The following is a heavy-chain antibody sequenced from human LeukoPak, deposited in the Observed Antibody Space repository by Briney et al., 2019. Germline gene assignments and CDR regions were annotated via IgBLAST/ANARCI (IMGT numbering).Heavy chain of an antibody. J-gene: IGHJ4*02. Sequence: ASVKVSCKASGYTFTSYDINWVRQAPGQGLEWMGWINPNSGGTNYAQKFQGRVTMTRDTSISTAYMELSRLRSDDTAVYYCARDLHPGYCSGGGCYLGEADYWGQGTLVTVSS. CDR3: ARDLHPGYCSGGGCYLGEADY. D-gene: IGHD2-15*01. CDR2: INPNSGGT. CDR1: GYTFTSYD. V-gene: IGHV1-2*02.